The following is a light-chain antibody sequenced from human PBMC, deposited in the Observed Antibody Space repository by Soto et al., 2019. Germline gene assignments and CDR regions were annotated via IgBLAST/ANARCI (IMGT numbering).Light chain of an antibody. Sequence: DIQMTQSPSSLSASLGDTVTITYRARQSIATYLTWYQFKPGKAPRLLIYAASSFQSGVPSRFSGSGSSTDFTLTISSLQPEAFATYYCQQTYSIPHSFSQGTKLEIK. CDR2: AAS. V-gene: IGKV1-39*01. J-gene: IGKJ2*01. CDR1: QSIATY. CDR3: QQTYSIPHS.